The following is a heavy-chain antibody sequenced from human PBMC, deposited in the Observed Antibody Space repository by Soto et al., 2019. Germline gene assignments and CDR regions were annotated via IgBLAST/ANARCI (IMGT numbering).Heavy chain of an antibody. CDR3: ARGPYYYDSSGYYLY. V-gene: IGHV1-2*04. CDR1: GYTFTGYY. D-gene: IGHD3-22*01. J-gene: IGHJ4*02. Sequence: QVQLVQSGAEVKKPGASVKVSCKASGYTFTGYYMHWVRQAPGQGLEWMGWINPNSGGTNYAQKFQGWVTMTRDTSISTAYMELSRLRSDDTAVYYCARGPYYYDSSGYYLYWGQGTLVTVSS. CDR2: INPNSGGT.